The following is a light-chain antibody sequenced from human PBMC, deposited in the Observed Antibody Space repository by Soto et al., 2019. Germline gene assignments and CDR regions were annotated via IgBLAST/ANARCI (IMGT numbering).Light chain of an antibody. CDR1: QSVSSSY. J-gene: IGKJ1*01. Sequence: EIVLTQSPGTLSLSPWERATLSCRASQSVSSSYLAWYQQEPGQAPRLLIYGASSRATGIPDRFSGSGSGTDFTLTISRLEPEDFAVYYCQQYGSSLSWTFGQGTKVDIK. CDR3: QQYGSSLSWT. CDR2: GAS. V-gene: IGKV3-20*01.